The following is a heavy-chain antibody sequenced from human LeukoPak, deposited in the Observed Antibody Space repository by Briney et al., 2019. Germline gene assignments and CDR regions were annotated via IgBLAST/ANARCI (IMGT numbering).Heavy chain of an antibody. Sequence: GGSLRLSCAASGFTFSSYWISWVRQAPGKWLESVANIKQNGSGKYYVDSVKGRFIISRDNAKNSLYLQMNSLRAEDTAVYYCARVRAVAGVYFDYWGQGTLVTVSS. D-gene: IGHD6-19*01. CDR2: IKQNGSGK. V-gene: IGHV3-7*03. CDR3: ARVRAVAGVYFDY. J-gene: IGHJ4*02. CDR1: GFTFSSYW.